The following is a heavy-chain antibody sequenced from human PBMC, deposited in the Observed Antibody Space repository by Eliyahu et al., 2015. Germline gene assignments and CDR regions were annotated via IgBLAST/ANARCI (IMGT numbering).Heavy chain of an antibody. CDR3: ARAKIAEGFDP. J-gene: IGHJ5*02. V-gene: IGHV4-61*02. D-gene: IGHD6-13*01. Sequence: QVQLQESGPGLVKPSQTLSLTCTVXGGSISSDTYYWTWIRQPAGKGLEWIGRVYTSGSTNYNPSLKSRVTISVDTSKNQFSLNLSSVTAADTAVYYCARAKIAEGFDPWGQGTLVTVSS. CDR2: VYTSGST. CDR1: GGSISSDTYY.